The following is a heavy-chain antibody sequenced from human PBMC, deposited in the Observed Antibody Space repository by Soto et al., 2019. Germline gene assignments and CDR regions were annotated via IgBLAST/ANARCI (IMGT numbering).Heavy chain of an antibody. D-gene: IGHD3-10*01. CDR1: GGTFSSYT. CDR2: IIPILGIA. V-gene: IGHV1-69*02. CDR3: ASDSGSYTFYYYYGMDV. Sequence: VKVSCKASGGTFSSYTISWVRQAPGQGLEWMGRIIPILGIANYAQKFQGRVTITADKSTSTAYMELSSLRSEDTAVYYCASDSGSYTFYYYYGMDVWGQGTTVTVSS. J-gene: IGHJ6*02.